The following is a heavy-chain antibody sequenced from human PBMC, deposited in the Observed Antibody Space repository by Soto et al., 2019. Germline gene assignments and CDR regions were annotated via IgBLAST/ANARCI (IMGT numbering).Heavy chain of an antibody. CDR2: ISWNGASI. D-gene: IGHD3-10*01. J-gene: IGHJ4*02. CDR1: GFTFDDYA. CDR3: ATLPLYGSGFDC. V-gene: IGHV3-9*01. Sequence: EVQLVESGGGLVQPGRSLRLSCAASGFTFDDYAIHWVRQAPGRGLEWVAGISWNGASIGYAGSVKGRFTISRDNAKNSLHLQMNSLRSEDTALYYCATLPLYGSGFDCWGQGTLVTVSS.